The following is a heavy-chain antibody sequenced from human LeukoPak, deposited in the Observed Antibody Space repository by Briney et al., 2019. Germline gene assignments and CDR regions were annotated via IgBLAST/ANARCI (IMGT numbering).Heavy chain of an antibody. V-gene: IGHV1-18*01. D-gene: IGHD3-9*01. CDR2: ISAYNGNT. Sequence: ASVKVSCKASGYTFTSYGISWVRQAPGQGLEWMGWISAYNGNTNYAQKLQGRVTMTTDTSTSTAYMELRSLRSDDTAVYYCARDETHYDILTGYYYYYGMDVWGQGTTVTVSS. CDR3: ARDETHYDILTGYYYYYGMDV. CDR1: GYTFTSYG. J-gene: IGHJ6*02.